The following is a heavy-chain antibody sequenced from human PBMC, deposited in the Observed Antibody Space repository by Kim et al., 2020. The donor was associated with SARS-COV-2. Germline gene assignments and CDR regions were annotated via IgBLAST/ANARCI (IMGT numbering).Heavy chain of an antibody. CDR2: ISSSSSTI. Sequence: GGSLRLSCAASGFTFSSYSMNWVRQAPGKGLEWVSYISSSSSTIYYADSVKGRFTISRDNAKNSLYLQMNSLRAEDTAVYYCARGRASRPLPFDPWGQGTLVTVSS. V-gene: IGHV3-48*04. D-gene: IGHD2-2*01. CDR1: GFTFSSYS. J-gene: IGHJ5*02. CDR3: ARGRASRPLPFDP.